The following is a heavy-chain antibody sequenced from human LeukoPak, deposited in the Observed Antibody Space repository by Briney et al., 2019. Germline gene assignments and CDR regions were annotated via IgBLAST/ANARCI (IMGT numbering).Heavy chain of an antibody. CDR1: GFTFSSYS. Sequence: GGSLRLSCAASGFTFSSYSMNWVRQAPGKGLEWVSYISSSSSTIYYADSVKGRFTISRDNAKNSLYLQMNSLRAEDTAVYYCASVYGDYVGDYWGQGTLVTVSS. V-gene: IGHV3-48*04. CDR2: ISSSSSTI. D-gene: IGHD4-17*01. CDR3: ASVYGDYVGDY. J-gene: IGHJ4*02.